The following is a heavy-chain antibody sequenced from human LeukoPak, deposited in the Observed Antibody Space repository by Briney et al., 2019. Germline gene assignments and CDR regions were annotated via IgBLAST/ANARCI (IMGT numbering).Heavy chain of an antibody. CDR1: GYTFTSYY. V-gene: IGHV1-46*01. CDR2: INPSGGST. CDR3: ARAVGITIFGVVTNYYYYYMDV. J-gene: IGHJ6*03. Sequence: ASVKVSCKASGYTFTSYYMHWVRQAPGQGLEWMGIINPSGGSTGYAQKFQGRVTMTRDTSTSTVYMELSSLRSEDTAVYYCARAVGITIFGVVTNYYYYYMDVWGKGTTVTVSS. D-gene: IGHD3-3*01.